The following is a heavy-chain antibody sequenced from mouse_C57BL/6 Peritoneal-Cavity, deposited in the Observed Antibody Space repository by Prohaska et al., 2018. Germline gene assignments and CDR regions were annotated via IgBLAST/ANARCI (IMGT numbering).Heavy chain of an antibody. V-gene: IGHV1-55*01. CDR1: GYTFTSYW. D-gene: IGHD2-1*01. CDR2: IYPGSGST. J-gene: IGHJ3*01. CDR3: AREDGNYFAY. Sequence: PGASVKMSCKASGYTFTSYWITWVKQRPGQGLEWIGDIYPGSGSTNYNEKFKSKATLTVDTSSSTAYMQLSSLTSEKSAVYYCAREDGNYFAYWGQGTLVTVSA.